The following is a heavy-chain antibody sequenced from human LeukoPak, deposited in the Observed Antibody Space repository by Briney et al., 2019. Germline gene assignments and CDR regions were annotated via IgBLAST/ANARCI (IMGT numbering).Heavy chain of an antibody. CDR2: TTGSGDKL. V-gene: IGHV3-23*01. J-gene: IGHJ4*02. CDR1: GFTFRSYA. Sequence: GGSLRLSCTASGFTFRSYALSWVRQPPGKGLEWVSATTGSGDKLFYADSVTGRFTTSRDNSKNTLYLQMNNLRAEDPAVYYCARYENGGIDYWGQGTLVTVSS. CDR3: ARYENGGIDY. D-gene: IGHD2-15*01.